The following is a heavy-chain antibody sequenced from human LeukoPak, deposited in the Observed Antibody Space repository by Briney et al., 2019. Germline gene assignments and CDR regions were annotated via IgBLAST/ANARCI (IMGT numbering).Heavy chain of an antibody. CDR1: GGSISSGSYY. Sequence: SETLSLTCTVSGGSISSGSYYWSWIRQPAGKGLEWIGRIYTSGSTNYNPSLKSRVTILVDTSKNQFSLKLSSVTAADTAVYYCARTDGTIGGYFDYWGQGTLVTVSS. V-gene: IGHV4-61*02. J-gene: IGHJ4*02. CDR2: IYTSGST. CDR3: ARTDGTIGGYFDY. D-gene: IGHD1-7*01.